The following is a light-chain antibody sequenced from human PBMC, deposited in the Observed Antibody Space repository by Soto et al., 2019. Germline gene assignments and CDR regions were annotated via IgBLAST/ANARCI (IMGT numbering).Light chain of an antibody. CDR3: QQYNNWTPT. CDR1: QSARSS. Sequence: EIVMTQSPATLSVSPGERATLSCRASQSARSSLGWYQQTPGQPPSLXIYDVSIRATGIPARFNGSGSGTEFTLTISSLQSEDFEVDDCQQYNNWTPTFGQGTRLEIK. V-gene: IGKV3-15*01. CDR2: DVS. J-gene: IGKJ5*01.